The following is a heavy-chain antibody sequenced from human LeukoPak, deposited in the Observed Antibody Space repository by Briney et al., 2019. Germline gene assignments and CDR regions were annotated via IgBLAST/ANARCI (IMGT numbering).Heavy chain of an antibody. CDR2: ISDAGNYM. CDR1: GFXFRSYH. Sequence: GGSLRLSCVASGFXFRSYHINWVRQAPGKGLEWVSSISDAGNYMYYADSVKGRFTISRDNAKSSLYLQMNSLRAEDTAVYYCARYCGDNCYSPRRHVWGQGTLVTVSS. V-gene: IGHV3-21*01. CDR3: ARYCGDNCYSPRRHV. D-gene: IGHD2-21*02. J-gene: IGHJ3*01.